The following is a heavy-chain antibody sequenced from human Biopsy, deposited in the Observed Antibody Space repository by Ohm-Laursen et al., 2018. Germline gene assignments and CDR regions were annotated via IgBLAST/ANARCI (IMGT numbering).Heavy chain of an antibody. V-gene: IGHV4-59*01. CDR2: VYYSGTT. D-gene: IGHD2/OR15-2a*01. J-gene: IGHJ6*02. CDR3: TRATNSTGWPYYFYGMDI. Sequence: GTLSLTCTVSGGSISSDWWSWIRQTPGKGLEWIGYVYYSGTTTYNPSLRSRVTISVDTSMNQISLRLQSVTAADTAIYYCTRATNSTGWPYYFYGMDIWGQGTTVTVSS. CDR1: GGSISSDW.